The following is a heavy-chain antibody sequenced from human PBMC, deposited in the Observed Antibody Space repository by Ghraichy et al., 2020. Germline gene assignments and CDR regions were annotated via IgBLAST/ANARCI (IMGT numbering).Heavy chain of an antibody. D-gene: IGHD3-16*01. CDR2: MSGNGDYI. V-gene: IGHV3-23*01. Sequence: GGSLRLSCEVSGFTFSVYAMSWVRQAPGKGLEWVSIMSGNGDYINYAESVKGRFTISRDNSKNTLYLQMNSLRAEDTAVFYCAKNQGMLIRDGHFDHWGQGTVVTVSS. J-gene: IGHJ4*02. CDR3: AKNQGMLIRDGHFDH. CDR1: GFTFSVYA.